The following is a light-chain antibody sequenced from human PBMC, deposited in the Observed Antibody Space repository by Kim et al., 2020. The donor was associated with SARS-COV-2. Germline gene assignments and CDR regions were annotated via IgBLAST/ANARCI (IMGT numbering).Light chain of an antibody. Sequence: SVGDRVTITFRASRSVSRWLAWYQQKAGKAPTLLIYRATTLFSGVPSRFSGSGSGTEFTLTITSLQPEDFATYYCQQYNSYIDYTFGQGTKVDIK. CDR2: RAT. CDR1: RSVSRW. CDR3: QQYNSYIDYT. V-gene: IGKV1-5*03. J-gene: IGKJ2*01.